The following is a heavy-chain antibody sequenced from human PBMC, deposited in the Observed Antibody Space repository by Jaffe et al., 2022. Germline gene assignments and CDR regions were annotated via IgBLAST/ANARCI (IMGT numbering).Heavy chain of an antibody. J-gene: IGHJ3*02. CDR3: ARDSYDFWSGYLDAFDI. V-gene: IGHV1-2*06. CDR1: GYTFTGYY. D-gene: IGHD3-3*01. CDR2: INPNSGGT. Sequence: QVQLVQSGAEVKKPGASVKVSCKASGYTFTGYYMHWVRQAPGQGLEWMGRINPNSGGTNYAQKFQGRVTMTRDTSISTAYMELSRLRSDDTAVYYCARDSYDFWSGYLDAFDIWGQGTMVTVSS.